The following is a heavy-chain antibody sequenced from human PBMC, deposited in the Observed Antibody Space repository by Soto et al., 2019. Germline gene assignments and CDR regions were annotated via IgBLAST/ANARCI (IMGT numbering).Heavy chain of an antibody. Sequence: ASVKVSCKASGCTFTSYDINWVRQATGQGLEWMGGMNPNSGNTGYAQKFQGRVTMTTNTSISTAYMARSSLRSEDTAVCYCESGWGVYRSTRFDPWGQGTMVTVSS. V-gene: IGHV1-8*01. D-gene: IGHD6-13*01. CDR3: ESGWGVYRSTRFDP. CDR2: MNPNSGNT. CDR1: GCTFTSYD. J-gene: IGHJ5*02.